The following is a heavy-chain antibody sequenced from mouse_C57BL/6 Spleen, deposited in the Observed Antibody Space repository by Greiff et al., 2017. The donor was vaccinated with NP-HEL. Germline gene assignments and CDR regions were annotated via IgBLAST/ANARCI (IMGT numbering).Heavy chain of an antibody. Sequence: EVQLQESGPELVKPGASVKMSCKASGYTFTDYNMHWVKQSHGKSLEWIGYINPNNGGTSYNQKFKGKATLTVNKSSSTAYMELRSLTSEDSAVYYCAKIYYDSFDYWGQGTTLTVSS. CDR3: AKIYYDSFDY. CDR2: INPNNGGT. D-gene: IGHD2-4*01. J-gene: IGHJ2*01. CDR1: GYTFTDYN. V-gene: IGHV1-22*01.